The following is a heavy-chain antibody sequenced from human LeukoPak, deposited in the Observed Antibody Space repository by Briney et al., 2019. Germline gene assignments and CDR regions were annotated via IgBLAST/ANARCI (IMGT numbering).Heavy chain of an antibody. D-gene: IGHD3-3*01. V-gene: IGHV1-69*05. Sequence: VASVEVSCKASGGTFSSYAISWVRQAPGQGLEWMGGIIPIFGTANYAQKFQGRVTITTDESTSTAYMELSSLRSEDTAVYYCASAPIFGVVIIPAYYYYYMDVWGKGTTVTVSS. J-gene: IGHJ6*03. CDR1: GGTFSSYA. CDR2: IIPIFGTA. CDR3: ASAPIFGVVIIPAYYYYYMDV.